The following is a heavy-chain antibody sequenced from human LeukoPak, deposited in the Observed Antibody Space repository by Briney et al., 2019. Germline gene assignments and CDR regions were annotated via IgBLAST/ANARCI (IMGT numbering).Heavy chain of an antibody. CDR1: GGSISSGGYS. Sequence: SETLSLTCAVSGGSISSGGYSWSWIRQPPGKGLEWIGYIYHSGSTYYNPSLKSRVTISVDRSKNQFSLKLSSVTAADTAVYYCARGVLWFGELFCAFDIWGQGTMVTVSS. CDR3: ARGVLWFGELFCAFDI. CDR2: IYHSGST. J-gene: IGHJ3*02. D-gene: IGHD3-10*01. V-gene: IGHV4-30-2*01.